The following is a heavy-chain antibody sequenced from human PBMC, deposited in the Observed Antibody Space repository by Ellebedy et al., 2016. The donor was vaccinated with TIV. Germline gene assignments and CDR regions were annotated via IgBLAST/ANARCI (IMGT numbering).Heavy chain of an antibody. J-gene: IGHJ6*03. Sequence: SETLSLTXTVSGVSITSGGYYWSWIRQHPGKGLEWIGYIYYSGGTYHSPSLKSRITISRDTSKNQFSLEMRSVTAADTAVYYCARGGGQDYYKLYMDVWGKGTTVTVSS. CDR2: IYYSGGT. CDR1: GVSITSGGYY. D-gene: IGHD3-10*01. CDR3: ARGGGQDYYKLYMDV. V-gene: IGHV4-31*03.